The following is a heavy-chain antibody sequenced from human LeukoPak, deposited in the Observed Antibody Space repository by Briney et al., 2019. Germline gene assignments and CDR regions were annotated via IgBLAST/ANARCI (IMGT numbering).Heavy chain of an antibody. CDR1: GFTFNSYA. CDR2: ITDSGIST. Sequence: GGSLRLSCAACGFTFNSYAMAWVRQAPEKGLEWVSSITDSGISTYYADSVKGRFTISRDNSKNTLYLQMNSLRAEDTAVYYCAKGLRGNYDYWGQGTLVTVSS. V-gene: IGHV3-23*01. CDR3: AKGLRGNYDY. J-gene: IGHJ4*02. D-gene: IGHD1-26*01.